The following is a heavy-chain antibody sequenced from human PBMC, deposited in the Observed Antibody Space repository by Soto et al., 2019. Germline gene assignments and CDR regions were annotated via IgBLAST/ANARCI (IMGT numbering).Heavy chain of an antibody. D-gene: IGHD2-21*02. V-gene: IGHV2-5*02. CDR3: VHSRCGGDCLRSYSSHYYYGMDV. Sequence: QITLKESGPPLVKPTQTLTLTCTFSGFSLSTGGLGVGWIRQPPGEALEWLALIYWEDDKRYSPSLRSRLTITKDTSKNDVVLIMTNMDPVDTATYYCVHSRCGGDCLRSYSSHYYYGMDVWGQGTTVTVSS. CDR2: IYWEDDK. J-gene: IGHJ6*02. CDR1: GFSLSTGGLG.